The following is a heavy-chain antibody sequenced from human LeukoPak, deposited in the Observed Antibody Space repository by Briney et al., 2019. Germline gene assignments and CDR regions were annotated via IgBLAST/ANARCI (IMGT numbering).Heavy chain of an antibody. CDR2: IRYDGSNK. D-gene: IGHD4-17*01. V-gene: IGHV3-30*02. CDR3: AKDLSAWTTVTPYYFDY. CDR1: GFTFSSYG. J-gene: IGHJ4*02. Sequence: GGALRLSCASCGFTFSSYGMHGVRQAPGKGLEGVAFIRYDGSNKYYADAVKGRFTISRDNSKNTLYLQMNSLRAEATAVYYCAKDLSAWTTVTPYYFDYWGQGTLVTVSS.